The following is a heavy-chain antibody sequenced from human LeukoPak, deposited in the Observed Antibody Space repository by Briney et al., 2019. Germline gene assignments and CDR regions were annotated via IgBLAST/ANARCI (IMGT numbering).Heavy chain of an antibody. J-gene: IGHJ6*02. CDR2: IYYSGST. V-gene: IGHV4-59*01. CDR1: GGSISSYY. Sequence: SETLSLTCTVSGGSISSYYWSWIRQPPGKGLEWIGYIYYSGSTNHNPSLKSRVTISVDTSKNQFSLKLSSVTAADTAVYYCARERDGMDVWGQGTTVTVSS. CDR3: ARERDGMDV.